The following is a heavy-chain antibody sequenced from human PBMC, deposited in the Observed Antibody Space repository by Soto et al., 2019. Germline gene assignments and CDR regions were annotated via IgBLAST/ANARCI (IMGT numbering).Heavy chain of an antibody. CDR1: GYTFTAYY. CDR3: ARGSMVRERNYGMNV. V-gene: IGHV1-2*04. J-gene: IGHJ6*02. Sequence: ASVKVSCKASGYTFTAYYMHWVRQAPGQGLEWMGWINPNSGGTNYAQKLQGWVTMTRDTSISTAYMELRNLRSDDTAVYYCARGSMVRERNYGMNVWGQGTTVTVSS. CDR2: INPNSGGT. D-gene: IGHD3-10*01.